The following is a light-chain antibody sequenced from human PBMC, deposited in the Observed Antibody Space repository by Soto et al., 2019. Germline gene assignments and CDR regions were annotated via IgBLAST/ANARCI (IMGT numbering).Light chain of an antibody. J-gene: IGKJ1*01. CDR3: QQANSLPRT. Sequence: DIQMTQSPSSVSASVGDRVTITCRASQGISSLLAWYQQKPGKAPKLLIYAASSLQRGLPSRFSGSGSGPDFILTISSLQPEDFATNNRQQANSLPRTYVQGT. CDR1: QGISSL. CDR2: AAS. V-gene: IGKV1-12*01.